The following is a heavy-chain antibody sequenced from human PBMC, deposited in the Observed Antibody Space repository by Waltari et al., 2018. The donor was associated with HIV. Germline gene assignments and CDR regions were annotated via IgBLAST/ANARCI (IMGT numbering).Heavy chain of an antibody. V-gene: IGHV1-69*04. D-gene: IGHD5-18*01. J-gene: IGHJ6*02. CDR2: IIPILGIA. Sequence: SWVRQAPGQGLEWMGRIIPILGIANYAQKFQGRVTITADKSTSTAYMELSSLRSEDTAVYYCARGTGYSYGRYGMDVWGQGTTVTVSS. CDR3: ARGTGYSYGRYGMDV.